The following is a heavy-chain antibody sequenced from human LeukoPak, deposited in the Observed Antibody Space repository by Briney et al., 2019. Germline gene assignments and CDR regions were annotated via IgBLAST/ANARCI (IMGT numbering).Heavy chain of an antibody. CDR1: GGSFSGYY. V-gene: IGHV4-34*01. CDR3: ASLGPVRGANRPIDY. D-gene: IGHD3-10*01. J-gene: IGHJ4*02. Sequence: PSETLSLTCAVYGGSFSGYYWSWIRQPPGKGLEWIGEINHSGSTNYNPSLKSRVTISVDTSKNQFSLKLSSVTAADTAVYYCASLGPVRGANRPIDYWGQGTLVTVSS. CDR2: INHSGST.